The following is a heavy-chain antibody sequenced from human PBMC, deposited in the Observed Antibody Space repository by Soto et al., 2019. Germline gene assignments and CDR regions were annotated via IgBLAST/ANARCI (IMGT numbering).Heavy chain of an antibody. J-gene: IGHJ6*02. CDR2: MNPNSGNT. Sequence: ASVKVSCKASGYTFTSYDINWVRQATGQGLEWMGWMNPNSGNTGYAQKFQGRVTMTRNTSISTDYMELSSLRSEDTAVYYCAKSIRGLRGFHYYYGMDVWGQGTTVTVSS. V-gene: IGHV1-8*01. CDR1: GYTFTSYD. CDR3: AKSIRGLRGFHYYYGMDV. D-gene: IGHD4-17*01.